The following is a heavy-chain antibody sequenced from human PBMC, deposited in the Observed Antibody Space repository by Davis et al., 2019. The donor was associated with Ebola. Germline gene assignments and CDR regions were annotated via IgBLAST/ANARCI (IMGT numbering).Heavy chain of an antibody. J-gene: IGHJ4*02. CDR2: INSDGSST. CDR3: ARGWGIAAAGIPGY. D-gene: IGHD6-13*01. CDR1: GFTFSSYW. V-gene: IGHV3-74*01. Sequence: GESLKISCAASGFTFSSYWMHWVRQAPGKGLVWVSRINSDGSSTSYADSMKGRFTISRDNAKNTLYLQMNSLRAEDTAVYYCARGWGIAAAGIPGYWGQGTLVTVSS.